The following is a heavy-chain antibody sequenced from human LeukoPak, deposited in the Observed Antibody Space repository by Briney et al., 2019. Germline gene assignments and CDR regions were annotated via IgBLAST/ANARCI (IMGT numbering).Heavy chain of an antibody. J-gene: IGHJ4*02. Sequence: ASVKVSCKASGYTFTSYGISWVRQAPGQGLEWMGWISAYNGNTNYAQKLQGRVTMTEDTSTDTAYMELSSLRSEDTAVYYCATDSSSPNLGLRYWGQGTLVTVSS. CDR1: GYTFTSYG. CDR2: ISAYNGNT. D-gene: IGHD6-13*01. V-gene: IGHV1-18*01. CDR3: ATDSSSPNLGLRY.